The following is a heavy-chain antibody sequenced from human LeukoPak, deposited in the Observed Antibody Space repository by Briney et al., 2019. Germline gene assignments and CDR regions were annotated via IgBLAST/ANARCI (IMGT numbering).Heavy chain of an antibody. CDR2: IRYDGSNK. Sequence: GGSLRLSYAASGFTFSSYGMHRVRQAPGKGLEWVAFIRYDGSNKYYADSVKGRFTISRDNSKNTLYLQMNSLRAEDTAVYYCAKDRGGLRSVPAAIAYWGQGTLVTVSS. CDR3: AKDRGGLRSVPAAIAY. V-gene: IGHV3-30*02. J-gene: IGHJ4*02. D-gene: IGHD2-2*02. CDR1: GFTFSSYG.